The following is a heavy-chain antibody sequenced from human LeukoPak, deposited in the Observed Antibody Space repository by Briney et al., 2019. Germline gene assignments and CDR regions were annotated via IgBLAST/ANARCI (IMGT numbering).Heavy chain of an antibody. CDR2: ISAYNGNT. CDR1: GYTFTSYG. V-gene: IGHV1-18*01. J-gene: IGHJ6*02. D-gene: IGHD3-22*01. CDR3: ARDGYYYDSSGYYYYYYGMDV. Sequence: ASVKVSCKASGYTFTSYGISWVRQAPGQGLEWMGWISAYNGNTNYAQKLQGRVTMTIDTSTSTAYMELRSLRSDDTAVYYCARDGYYYDSSGYYYYYYGMDVWGQGTTVTVSS.